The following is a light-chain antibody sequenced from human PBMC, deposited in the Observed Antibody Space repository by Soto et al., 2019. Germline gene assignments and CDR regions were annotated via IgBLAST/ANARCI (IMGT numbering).Light chain of an antibody. CDR1: HDISNY. CDR3: QQYRSYPYT. J-gene: IGKJ2*01. CDR2: ATS. V-gene: IGKV1-16*01. Sequence: DTQMTQTPSSLSASVGDRVTITCRASHDISNYLAWFQQKPGKAPKSLIYATSTLQSGVPSRFSGSGFGADFTLTIDSLQPEDFATYYCQQYRSYPYTFGQGPRWIS.